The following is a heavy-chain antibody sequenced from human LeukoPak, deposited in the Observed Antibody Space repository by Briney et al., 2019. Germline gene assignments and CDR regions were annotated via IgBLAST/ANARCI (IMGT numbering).Heavy chain of an antibody. CDR1: GYTLTELS. Sequence: VSVKVSCTVSGYTLTELSMHWVRQAPGKGLEWMGGFDPEDGETIYAQKFQGRVTMTEDTSTDTAYMELSSLRSEDTAVYYCATDAGDCSGYYYPSFDYWGQGTLVTVSS. J-gene: IGHJ4*02. CDR2: FDPEDGET. D-gene: IGHD3-22*01. V-gene: IGHV1-24*01. CDR3: ATDAGDCSGYYYPSFDY.